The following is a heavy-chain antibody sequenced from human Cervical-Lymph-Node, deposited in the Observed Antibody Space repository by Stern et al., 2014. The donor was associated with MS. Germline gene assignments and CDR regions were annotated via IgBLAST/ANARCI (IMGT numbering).Heavy chain of an antibody. D-gene: IGHD2-8*01. CDR3: ATLYGDFDI. Sequence: QVQLVESGGGVVQPGRSLRLSCAASGFTFTNYGMHWVRQAPGKGLEWVAVIWTDGSAKNYGGSVKGRVTISRDNSQNTAYLTMNSLRAEDTAVYYCATLYGDFDIWGQGTMVTVSP. V-gene: IGHV3-33*01. CDR2: IWTDGSAK. CDR1: GFTFTNYG. J-gene: IGHJ3*02.